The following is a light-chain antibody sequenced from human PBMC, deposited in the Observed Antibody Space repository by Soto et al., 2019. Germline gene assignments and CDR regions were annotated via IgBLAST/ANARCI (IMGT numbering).Light chain of an antibody. V-gene: IGKV4-1*01. J-gene: IGKJ1*01. CDR3: QQYFSSPLA. CDR1: QTVFYSSNNKNY. CDR2: WAS. Sequence: DIVMTQSPDSLAVSLGERATINCKSSQTVFYSSNNKNYVAWYRQKPGQPPKLLIYWASTRESGVPDRFSGSGSGTDFTLTISSLQAEDVAVYYCQQYFSSPLAFGKGTKVEIK.